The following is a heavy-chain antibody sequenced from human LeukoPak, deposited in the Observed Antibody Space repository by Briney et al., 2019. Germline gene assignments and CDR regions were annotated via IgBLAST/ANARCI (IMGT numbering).Heavy chain of an antibody. CDR3: TTLGYHLDS. CDR2: FAGSDTTK. D-gene: IGHD3-22*01. Sequence: PGGSLRLSCAASGFTFSNAWMNWVRQAPGKGLEWVAYFAGSDTTKYYADSVRGRFTISRDNAKNSLYLQMNSLRAEDTALYYCTTLGYHLDSWGQGTLVTVSS. CDR1: GFTFSNAW. J-gene: IGHJ4*02. V-gene: IGHV3-48*04.